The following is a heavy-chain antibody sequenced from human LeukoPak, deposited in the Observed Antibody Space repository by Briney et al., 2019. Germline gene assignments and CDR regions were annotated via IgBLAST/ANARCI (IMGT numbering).Heavy chain of an antibody. CDR1: GFTFSSYS. V-gene: IGHV3-21*01. D-gene: IGHD5-18*01. CDR2: ISSSSSYI. Sequence: GGSLRLSCAASGFTFSSYSMNWVRQAPGKGLEWVSSISSSSSYIYYADSVKGRFTISRDNAKNSLYLQMNSLRAEDTVVYYCARVGSRGYGYGYYGDWGQGTLVTVSS. CDR3: ARVGSRGYGYGYYGD. J-gene: IGHJ4*02.